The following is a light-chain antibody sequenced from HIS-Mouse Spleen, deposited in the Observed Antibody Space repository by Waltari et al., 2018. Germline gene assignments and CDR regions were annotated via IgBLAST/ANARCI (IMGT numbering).Light chain of an antibody. Sequence: QSALTQPRSVSGSPGQSVTISGTGTSSAVGGYNHVSWYQQHPGKAPKLMIYDVSKRPSGVPDRFSGSKSGNTASLTISGLQAEDEADYYCCSYAGSYTLVFGGGTKLTVL. CDR3: CSYAGSYTLV. CDR2: DVS. CDR1: SSAVGGYNH. V-gene: IGLV2-11*01. J-gene: IGLJ2*01.